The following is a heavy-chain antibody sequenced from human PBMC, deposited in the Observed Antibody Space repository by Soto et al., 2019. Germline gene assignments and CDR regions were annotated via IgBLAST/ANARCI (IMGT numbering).Heavy chain of an antibody. V-gene: IGHV1-3*01. J-gene: IGHJ3*02. CDR1: GYTLTSYA. D-gene: IGHD2-21*01. CDR3: ARDCTYCGGDTGREAFDI. Sequence: ASVKVPCKASGYTLTSYAMHWVRQAPGQRLEWMGWINAGNGNTKYSQKFQDRVTMTRDRYASAAYMELSGLTSEDTAVYYCARDCTYCGGDTGREAFDIWGQGTMVTVSS. CDR2: INAGNGNT.